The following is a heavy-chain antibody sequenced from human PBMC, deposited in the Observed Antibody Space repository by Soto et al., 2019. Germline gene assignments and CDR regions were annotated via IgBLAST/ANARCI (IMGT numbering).Heavy chain of an antibody. CDR1: GFTFSSYA. Sequence: GGSLRLSCAASGFTFSSYAMSWVRQAPGKGLEWVSAISGSGGSTYYADSVKGRFTISRDNSKNTLYLQMNSLRAEDTAVYYCAKDLPGDIAARLREEFDPWGQGTLVTVSS. CDR3: AKDLPGDIAARLREEFDP. D-gene: IGHD6-6*01. V-gene: IGHV3-23*01. CDR2: ISGSGGST. J-gene: IGHJ5*02.